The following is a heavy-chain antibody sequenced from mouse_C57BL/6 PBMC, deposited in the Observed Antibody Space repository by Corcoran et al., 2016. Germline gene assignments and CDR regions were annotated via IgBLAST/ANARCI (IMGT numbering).Heavy chain of an antibody. CDR1: GYTFTTYG. J-gene: IGHJ2*01. CDR2: INTYSGVP. V-gene: IGHV9-3*01. Sequence: QIQVVQSGPELKKPGETVKISCKASGYTFTTYGMSWVKQAPGKGLKWMGWINTYSGVPTYADDFKGRFAFSLETSASTAYLQINNLKNEDTATYFCARKIDYWGQGTTLTVSS. CDR3: ARKIDY.